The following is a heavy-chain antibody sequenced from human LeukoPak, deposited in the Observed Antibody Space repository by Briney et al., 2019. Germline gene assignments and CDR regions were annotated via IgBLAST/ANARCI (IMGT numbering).Heavy chain of an antibody. CDR2: IKQDGSEK. CDR3: ARDRGWIQHDI. J-gene: IGHJ3*02. CDR1: GFTFSSYW. V-gene: IGHV3-7*01. Sequence: PGGSLRLSCAASGFTFSSYWMSWVRQAPGKGLEWVANIKQDGSEKYYVDSVKGRFTISSDNAKNSLFLQMNSLRAEDTAVYYCARDRGWIQHDIWGQGTMVTVSS. D-gene: IGHD5-18*01.